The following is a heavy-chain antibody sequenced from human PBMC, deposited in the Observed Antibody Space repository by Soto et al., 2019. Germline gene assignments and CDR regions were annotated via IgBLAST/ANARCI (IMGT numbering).Heavy chain of an antibody. D-gene: IGHD1-26*01. CDR1: GFTFSSYA. V-gene: IGHV3-23*01. Sequence: EVQLLESGGGSVQPGGSLRLSCAASGFTFSSYAMRWVRQAPVKGLEWVSAISCSGGSTYYADSVKGRFTISRDNSKNTLYLQMNSLRAEDTAVYYCARRGSGSYYDYWVQGTLVTVSA. CDR2: ISCSGGST. J-gene: IGHJ4*02. CDR3: ARRGSGSYYDY.